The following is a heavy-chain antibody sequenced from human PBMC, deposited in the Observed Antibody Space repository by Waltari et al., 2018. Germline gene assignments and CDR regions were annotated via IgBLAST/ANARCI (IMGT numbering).Heavy chain of an antibody. CDR2: SYAGGGT. CDR3: ARAGLGSPLEWQRLFDS. Sequence: EVQLVESGGGLIQPGGSLRLACAASGFRVSYNYMSWVRQAPGKGLEWGSVSYAGGGTYYADSVKGRFTISRDISKNTLYLQMNSLRAEDTAVYYCARAGLGSPLEWQRLFDSWGQGTLVIVSS. V-gene: IGHV3-53*01. CDR1: GFRVSYNY. D-gene: IGHD5-12*01. J-gene: IGHJ4*02.